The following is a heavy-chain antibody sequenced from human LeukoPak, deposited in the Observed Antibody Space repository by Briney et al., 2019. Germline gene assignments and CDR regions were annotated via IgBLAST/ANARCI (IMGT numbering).Heavy chain of an antibody. J-gene: IGHJ6*02. Sequence: GGSLRLSCAASGFTFSSYSMNWVRQAPGKGLEWVSSISSSSSYIYYAESVKGRFTISRDNAKNSLYLQMNSLRAEDTAVYYCARDSRSAAGYYYYYGMDVWGQGTTVTVSS. CDR1: GFTFSSYS. D-gene: IGHD6-13*01. CDR3: ARDSRSAAGYYYYYGMDV. V-gene: IGHV3-21*01. CDR2: ISSSSSYI.